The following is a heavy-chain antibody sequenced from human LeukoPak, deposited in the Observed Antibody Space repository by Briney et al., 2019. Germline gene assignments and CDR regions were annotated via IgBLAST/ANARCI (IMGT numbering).Heavy chain of an antibody. CDR1: GFSVSDYY. CDR2: ISYSGQTI. J-gene: IGHJ4*02. CDR3: ARDVWDFWSGYYSYFDY. Sequence: PGGSLRLSCAASGFSVSDYYMSWIRQAPRKGLEWVSYISYSGQTIYYADSVKGRFSISRDNAKNSLYLQMNALIADDTAVYYCARDVWDFWSGYYSYFDYWGQGTLVTVSS. V-gene: IGHV3-11*04. D-gene: IGHD3-3*01.